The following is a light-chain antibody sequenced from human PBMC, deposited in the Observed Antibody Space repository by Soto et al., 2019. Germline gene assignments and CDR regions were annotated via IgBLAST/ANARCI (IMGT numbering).Light chain of an antibody. Sequence: QSALTQPPSVSGSPGQSVAISCTGTSSDVGSYNRVAWYQQPPGTAPKLIISEVNNRPSGVPDRFSGSKSGNTASLTISGLQAEDEADCYCSSYTSTNTYVFGTGTKLTVL. V-gene: IGLV2-18*02. CDR3: SSYTSTNTYV. J-gene: IGLJ1*01. CDR1: SSDVGSYNR. CDR2: EVN.